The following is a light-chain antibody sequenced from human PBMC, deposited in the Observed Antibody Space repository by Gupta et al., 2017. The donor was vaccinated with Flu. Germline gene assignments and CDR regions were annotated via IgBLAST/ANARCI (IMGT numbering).Light chain of an antibody. CDR1: QSVSRN. CDR2: GTS. CDR3: QQYNDWPPWT. J-gene: IGKJ1*01. V-gene: IGKV3-15*01. Sequence: EIVMTQSPDTLSVSPGERATLSCRASQSVSRNLAWYQQKPGQAPRLLIHGTSTRATGIPARFSGSGSGTEFTLIISSLQSEDFAVYYCQQYNDWPPWTFGQGTKVEVK.